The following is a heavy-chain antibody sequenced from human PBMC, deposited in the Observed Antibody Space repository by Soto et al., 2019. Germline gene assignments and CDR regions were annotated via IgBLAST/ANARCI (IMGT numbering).Heavy chain of an antibody. CDR3: ARGGISRAFDI. D-gene: IGHD6-13*01. CDR1: GGSISSYY. J-gene: IGHJ3*02. Sequence: PSETLSLTCTVSGGSISSYYWSWIRQPPGKGLEWIGEIDHSGTTKYNPSLKSRVTISVDTSKNQFSLNLSSVTAADTAVYYCARGGISRAFDIWGQGAMVTVSS. CDR2: IDHSGTT. V-gene: IGHV4-34*01.